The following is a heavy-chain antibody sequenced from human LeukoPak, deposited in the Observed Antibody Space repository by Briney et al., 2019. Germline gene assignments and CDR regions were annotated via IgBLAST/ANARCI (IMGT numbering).Heavy chain of an antibody. CDR3: AKDMGEQCLGGEAIDY. J-gene: IGHJ4*02. Sequence: GGSLRLSCAASGFTLTTYAMYGVRQAPGKGLVWVSGISWNSGSIGYADSVKGRFTISRDNAKNSLYLQMNSLRAEDTALYYCAKDMGEQCLGGEAIDYWGQGTLVTVSS. D-gene: IGHD6-19*01. V-gene: IGHV3-9*01. CDR2: ISWNSGSI. CDR1: GFTLTTYA.